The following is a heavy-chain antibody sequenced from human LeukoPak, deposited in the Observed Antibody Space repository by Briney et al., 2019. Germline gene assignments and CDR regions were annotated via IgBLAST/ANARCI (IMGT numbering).Heavy chain of an antibody. D-gene: IGHD6-13*01. CDR1: GGTFSSYA. CDR2: IIPIFGTA. Sequence: VASVKVSCKASGGTFSSYAISWVRQAPGQGLEWMGGIIPIFGTANFAQKFQGRVTITADESASTAYMELSSLRSEDTAVSYCARGESSRWSSPVSTTHFYSTMDVWGQGTTVTVSS. V-gene: IGHV1-69*13. J-gene: IGHJ6*02. CDR3: ARGESSRWSSPVSTTHFYSTMDV.